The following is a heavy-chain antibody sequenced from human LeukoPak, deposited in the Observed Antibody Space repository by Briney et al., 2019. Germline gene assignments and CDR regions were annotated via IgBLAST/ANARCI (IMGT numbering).Heavy chain of an antibody. CDR3: ARLSAL. V-gene: IGHV1-2*02. Sequence: ASVKVSCKTSGYPFSDYYIHWIRQSSGQGLESMGWINPKNGDTKYAQRSQGRLTITMDTSIDTVYMELRSLRYDDTAFYYCARLSALWGQGTLVTVSS. CDR1: GYPFSDYY. J-gene: IGHJ4*02. CDR2: INPKNGDT.